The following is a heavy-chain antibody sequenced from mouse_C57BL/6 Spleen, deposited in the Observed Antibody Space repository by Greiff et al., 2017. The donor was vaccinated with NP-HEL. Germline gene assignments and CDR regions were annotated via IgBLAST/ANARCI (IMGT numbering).Heavy chain of an antibody. J-gene: IGHJ3*01. Sequence: EVKLEESGGDLVKPGGSLKLSCAASGFTFSSYGMSWVRQTPDKRLEWVATISSGGSYTYYPDSVKGRFTISRDNAKNTLYLQMSSLKSEDTARYYCARQTAQATWFAYWGQGTLVTVSA. D-gene: IGHD3-2*02. CDR2: ISSGGSYT. CDR1: GFTFSSYG. CDR3: ARQTAQATWFAY. V-gene: IGHV5-6*02.